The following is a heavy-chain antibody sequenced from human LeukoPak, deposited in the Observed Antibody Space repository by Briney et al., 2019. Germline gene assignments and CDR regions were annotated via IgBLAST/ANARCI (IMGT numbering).Heavy chain of an antibody. CDR3: ARVSYYYDSSGYLFDY. Sequence: SQTLSLTCAIPGDSVSSNSAAWNWLRQSPSRGLEWLGRTYYRSKWYNDYAVSVKSQITINPDTSKNQFSLQLNSVTPEDTAVYYCARVSYYYDSSGYLFDYWGQGTLVTVSS. V-gene: IGHV6-1*01. D-gene: IGHD3-22*01. J-gene: IGHJ4*02. CDR1: GDSVSSNSAA. CDR2: TYYRSKWYN.